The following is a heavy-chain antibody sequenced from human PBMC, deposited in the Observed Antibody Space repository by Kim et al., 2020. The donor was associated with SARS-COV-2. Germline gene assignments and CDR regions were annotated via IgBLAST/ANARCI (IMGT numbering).Heavy chain of an antibody. CDR3: ARSRGWMVRGAGDWWFDP. V-gene: IGHV5-51*01. Sequence: GESLKISCKGSGYSFTSYWIGWVRQMPGKGLEWMGIIYPGDSDTRYSPSFQGQVTISADKSISTAYLQWSSLKASDTAMYYCARSRGWMVRGAGDWWFDPWGQGTLVTVSS. J-gene: IGHJ5*02. D-gene: IGHD3-10*01. CDR2: IYPGDSDT. CDR1: GYSFTSYW.